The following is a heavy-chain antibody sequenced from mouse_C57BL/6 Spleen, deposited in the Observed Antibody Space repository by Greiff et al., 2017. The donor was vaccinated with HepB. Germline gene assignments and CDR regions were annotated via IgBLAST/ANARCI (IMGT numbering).Heavy chain of an antibody. Sequence: EVQLVESGEGLVKPGGSLKLSCAASGFTFSSYAMSWVRQTPEKRLEWVAYISSGGDYIYYADTVKGRFTISRDNARNTLYLQMSSLKSEDTAMYYCTRDRGSPYWYFDVWGTRTTVTVSS. CDR3: TRDRGSPYWYFDV. V-gene: IGHV5-9-1*02. CDR2: ISSGGDYI. J-gene: IGHJ1*03. CDR1: GFTFSSYA. D-gene: IGHD1-1*02.